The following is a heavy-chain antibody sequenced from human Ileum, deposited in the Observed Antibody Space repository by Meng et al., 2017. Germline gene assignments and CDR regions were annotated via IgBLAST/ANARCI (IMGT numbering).Heavy chain of an antibody. CDR3: ASLGDSSGYYYNDAFDI. V-gene: IGHV1-2*06. D-gene: IGHD3-22*01. Sequence: GELVKAGAEVKKPGASVKVSCKASGYTFTGYYMHWVRQAPGQGLEWMGRINPNSGGTNYAQKFQGRVTMTRDTSISTAYMELSRLRSDDTAVYYCASLGDSSGYYYNDAFDIWGQGTMVTVSS. CDR1: GYTFTGYY. CDR2: INPNSGGT. J-gene: IGHJ3*02.